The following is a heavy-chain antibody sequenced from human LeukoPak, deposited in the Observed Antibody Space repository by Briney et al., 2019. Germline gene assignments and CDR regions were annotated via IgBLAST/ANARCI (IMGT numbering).Heavy chain of an antibody. CDR3: AKDYSSSRALRAFDI. D-gene: IGHD6-6*01. Sequence: ASVKVSCKASGYTFTSYGISWVRQAPGQGLEWMGWISAYNGNTNHAQKLQGRVTMTTDTSTSTAYMELRSLRSDDTAVYYCAKDYSSSRALRAFDIWGQGTMVTVSS. CDR2: ISAYNGNT. V-gene: IGHV1-18*01. J-gene: IGHJ3*02. CDR1: GYTFTSYG.